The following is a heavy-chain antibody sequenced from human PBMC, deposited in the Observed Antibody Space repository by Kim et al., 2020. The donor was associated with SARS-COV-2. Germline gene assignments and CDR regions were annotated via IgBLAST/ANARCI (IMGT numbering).Heavy chain of an antibody. J-gene: IGHJ4*02. D-gene: IGHD6-19*01. CDR1: GFTFSSYA. CDR3: ARELEQWLAFDY. CDR2: ISYDGSNK. Sequence: GGSLRLSCAASGFTFSSYAMHWVRQAPGKGLEWVAVISYDGSNKYYADSVKGRFTISRDNSKNTLYLQMNSLRAEDTAVYYCARELEQWLAFDYWGQGTL. V-gene: IGHV3-30*04.